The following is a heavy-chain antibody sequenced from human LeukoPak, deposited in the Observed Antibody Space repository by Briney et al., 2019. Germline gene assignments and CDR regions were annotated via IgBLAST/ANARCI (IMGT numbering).Heavy chain of an antibody. CDR3: ARGRYDFWSGYYSNWFDP. V-gene: IGHV4-30-4*01. CDR2: IYYSGST. D-gene: IGHD3-3*01. Sequence: SETLSLTCTVSGGSISSGDYYWSWIRQPPGKGLEWIGYIYYSGSTYYNPSHRSRVTISVDTSKNQFSLKLSSVTAADTAVYYCARGRYDFWSGYYSNWFDPWGQGTLVTVSS. CDR1: GGSISSGDYY. J-gene: IGHJ5*02.